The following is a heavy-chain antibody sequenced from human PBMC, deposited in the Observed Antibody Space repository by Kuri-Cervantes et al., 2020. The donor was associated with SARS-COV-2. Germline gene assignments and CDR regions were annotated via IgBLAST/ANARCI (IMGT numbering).Heavy chain of an antibody. CDR2: ISAYNGNT. D-gene: IGHD3-22*01. Sequence: ASVKVSCKASGGTFSSYGISWVRQAPGQGLEWMGWISAYNGNTNYAQKLQGRVTMTTDTSTSTAYMELRSLRSDDTAVYYCARDRGKAAYYYDSSGYFYWGQGTLVTVSS. V-gene: IGHV1-18*01. CDR3: ARDRGKAAYYYDSSGYFY. CDR1: GGTFSSYG. J-gene: IGHJ4*02.